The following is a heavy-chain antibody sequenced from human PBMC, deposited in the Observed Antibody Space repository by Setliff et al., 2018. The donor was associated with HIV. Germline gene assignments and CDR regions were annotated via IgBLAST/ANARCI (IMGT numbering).Heavy chain of an antibody. V-gene: IGHV3-23*01. CDR1: GFTFSSYS. J-gene: IGHJ4*02. CDR3: AKDPRAAVATICDY. CDR2: ISSGGEIM. D-gene: IGHD5-12*01. Sequence: GGSLRLSCAASGFTFSSYSMNWVRQAPGKGLEWVSAISSGGEIMFYADSVKGRFTISRDNSKNTLYLQMNSLRAEDTAVYYCAKDPRAAVATICDYWGQGTLVTSPQ.